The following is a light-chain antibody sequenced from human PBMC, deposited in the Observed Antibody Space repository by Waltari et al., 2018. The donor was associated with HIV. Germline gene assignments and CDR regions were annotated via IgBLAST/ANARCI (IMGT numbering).Light chain of an antibody. Sequence: EIVLTQSPGTLSLSPGEGATLSCRASQSVTSNYLAWYQQKPGQPPRLLIYGATSRATGIPDRFSVSGSGTDFTLTISRLEPEDFAVYYCQQSGSSPFTFGPGTKVDIK. CDR1: QSVTSNY. J-gene: IGKJ3*01. CDR3: QQSGSSPFT. CDR2: GAT. V-gene: IGKV3-20*01.